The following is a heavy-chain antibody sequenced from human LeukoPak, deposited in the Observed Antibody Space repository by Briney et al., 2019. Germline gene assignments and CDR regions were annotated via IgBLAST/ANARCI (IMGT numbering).Heavy chain of an antibody. CDR1: GYTFSRYA. Sequence: GGSLRLSCAVSGYTFSRYALGWVRQAPGKGLEWVSIFCGSGSITYYANSVVKGRFTISRERSKNTMDMQMNSLRVEDTAVYYCARGGSQPITMHVFDYWGQGTPVTVSS. J-gene: IGHJ4*02. CDR2: FCGSGSIT. CDR3: ARGGSQPITMHVFDY. V-gene: IGHV3-23*01. D-gene: IGHD3-10*01.